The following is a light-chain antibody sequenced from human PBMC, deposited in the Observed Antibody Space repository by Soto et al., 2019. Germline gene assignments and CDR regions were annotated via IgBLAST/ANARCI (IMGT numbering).Light chain of an antibody. CDR3: HKSYNWPPVN. CDR1: QSVSNS. V-gene: IGKV3-11*01. J-gene: IGKJ5*01. CDR2: DVS. Sequence: ETVLTHAPAVMAPPRVGTVNLSLLSSQSVSNSLAWYQQKPGQPPRLLIYDVSNRATGIPARFSGSGSGTDFTLTITRLEPEDFAVYFCHKSYNWPPVNFGKGTQLEIK.